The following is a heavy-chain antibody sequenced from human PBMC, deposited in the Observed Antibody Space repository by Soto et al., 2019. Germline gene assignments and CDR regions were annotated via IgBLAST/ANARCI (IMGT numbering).Heavy chain of an antibody. CDR1: GYTFTSYA. Sequence: ASVKVCGKASGYTFTSYAMHWVRHAPGQRLEWMGWINAGNGNTKYSQKFQGRVTITRDTSASTAYVELSSLRSEDTAVYYCARDGPYYDSSGLGRGDYWGQGTLVTVSS. D-gene: IGHD3-22*01. CDR3: ARDGPYYDSSGLGRGDY. J-gene: IGHJ4*02. V-gene: IGHV1-3*01. CDR2: INAGNGNT.